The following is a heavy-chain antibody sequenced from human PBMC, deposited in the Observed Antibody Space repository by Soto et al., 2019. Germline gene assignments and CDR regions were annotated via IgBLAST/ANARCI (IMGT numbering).Heavy chain of an antibody. CDR2: INWKSGSI. D-gene: IGHD3-10*01. CDR3: AKDRGSGSYAANYYYYGMDV. J-gene: IGHJ6*02. Sequence: GGFLRLSCAASGFTFDDYAMHWVRQAPGKDLEWVSGINWKSGSIGYADSVKGRFTISRDNAKTSLYLQMNSLRAEDTALYYCAKDRGSGSYAANYYYYGMDVWGQGTTVTVS. V-gene: IGHV3-9*01. CDR1: GFTFDDYA.